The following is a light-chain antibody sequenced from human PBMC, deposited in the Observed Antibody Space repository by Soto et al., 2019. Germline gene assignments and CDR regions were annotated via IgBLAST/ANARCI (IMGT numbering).Light chain of an antibody. CDR1: SGHSNYA. Sequence: QLVLTQSPSASASLGASVKLTCTLSSGHSNYAIAWHQQQPEKGPRYLMKLNSDGSHSKADGIPDRFSGSSSGAERYLTISSLQSEDEADYYCQTWGTGLWVFGGGTKLTVL. V-gene: IGLV4-69*01. CDR3: QTWGTGLWV. CDR2: LNSDGSH. J-gene: IGLJ3*02.